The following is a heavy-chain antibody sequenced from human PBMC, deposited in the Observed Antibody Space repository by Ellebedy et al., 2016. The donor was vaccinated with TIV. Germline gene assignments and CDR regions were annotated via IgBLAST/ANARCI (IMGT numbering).Heavy chain of an antibody. CDR1: GFTSSNFA. CDR2: FGSGGST. J-gene: IGHJ4*02. Sequence: GGSLRLSXAASGFTSSNFAMGWVRQAPGKGLEWVSYFGSGGSTFYADSVKGRFTISRDNSENMLFLQLNSLRADDTAVYYCAKMRSHPREKYYFDYWGQGALVSVSS. CDR3: AKMRSHPREKYYFDY. V-gene: IGHV3-23*01.